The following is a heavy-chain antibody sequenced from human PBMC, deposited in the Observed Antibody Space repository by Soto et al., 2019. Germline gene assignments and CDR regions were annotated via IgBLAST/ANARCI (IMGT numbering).Heavy chain of an antibody. CDR2: LSSDDNT. D-gene: IGHD3-3*01. Sequence: DVRLVESGGGLVQPGGSLRLSCTASGFSVGRLFMTWVRQAPGKGLEWVSVLSSDDNTYYADSVKGRFTISRDISKNTXXXXXXXXXXXXXXXXXXXXXXXXXXYDFWHGGQGTLVTVSS. CDR3: XXXXXXXXYDFWH. CDR1: GFSVGRLF. J-gene: IGHJ4*02. V-gene: IGHV3-66*01.